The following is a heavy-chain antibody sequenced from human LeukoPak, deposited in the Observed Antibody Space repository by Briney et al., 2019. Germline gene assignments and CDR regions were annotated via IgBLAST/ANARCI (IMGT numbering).Heavy chain of an antibody. CDR1: GYTFTSYG. Sequence: ASVKVSCKASGYTFTSYGISWVRQAPGQGLEWMGWISAYNGNTNYAQKLQGRVTMTTDTSTSTAYTELRSLRSDDTAVYYCARACSGGSCPSDYWGQGTLVTVSS. J-gene: IGHJ4*02. CDR2: ISAYNGNT. CDR3: ARACSGGSCPSDY. V-gene: IGHV1-18*01. D-gene: IGHD2-15*01.